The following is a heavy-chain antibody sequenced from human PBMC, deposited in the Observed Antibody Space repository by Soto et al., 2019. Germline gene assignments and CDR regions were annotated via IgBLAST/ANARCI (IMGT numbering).Heavy chain of an antibody. CDR1: GFTFNTYG. CDR3: AKSPTLYCSGPYCYKFYFDF. D-gene: IGHD2-21*01. J-gene: IGHJ4*02. Sequence: SLRLSCAASGFTFNTYGMHWLRQAPGKGLEWVAVISYDGSGKYYADSVKGRFIISRDNSKNTLYLQMNSLSAEDTAIYCCAKSPTLYCSGPYCYKFYFDFWGQGALVTVSS. CDR2: ISYDGSGK. V-gene: IGHV3-30*18.